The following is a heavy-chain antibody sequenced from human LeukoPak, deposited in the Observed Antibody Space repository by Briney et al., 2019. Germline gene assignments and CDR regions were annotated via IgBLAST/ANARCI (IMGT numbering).Heavy chain of an antibody. Sequence: SETLSLTCAVYGGSFSGYYWSWIRQPPGKGLEWIGKINHSGSTNYNPSLKSRVTISVDTSKNQFSLKLSSVTAADTAVYYCARRYSSSWYVRSGAEDAALERRVKGPPYSWFDPWGQGTLVTVSS. V-gene: IGHV4-34*01. D-gene: IGHD6-13*01. J-gene: IGHJ5*02. CDR2: INHSGST. CDR3: ARRYSSSWYVRSGAEDAALERRVKGPPYSWFDP. CDR1: GGSFSGYY.